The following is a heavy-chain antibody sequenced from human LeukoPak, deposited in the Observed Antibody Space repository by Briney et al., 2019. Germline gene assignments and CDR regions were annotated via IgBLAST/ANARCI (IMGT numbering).Heavy chain of an antibody. J-gene: IGHJ4*02. CDR2: ISGNGYST. CDR1: GFTFSRYA. Sequence: GGSLRLSCAASGFTFSRYAMNWVRQAPGRGLEWVSTISGNGYSTFYADSVTGRFTISRDNSNNTLYLQMNALRADDAALYYCARDLLWFGGSSVGWGQGSLVTVSS. CDR3: ARDLLWFGGSSVG. D-gene: IGHD3-10*01. V-gene: IGHV3-23*01.